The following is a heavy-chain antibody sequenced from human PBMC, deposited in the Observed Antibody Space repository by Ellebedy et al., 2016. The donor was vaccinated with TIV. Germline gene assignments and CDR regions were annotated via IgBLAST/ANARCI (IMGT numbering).Heavy chain of an antibody. V-gene: IGHV4-59*12. Sequence: MPSETLSLTCTVSGGSINGFFCSWIRQAPGRGLEWLGYVFYTGNTYYNPSLRSRVAMSVDTSKNQFSLSLTSVTAADTAVYYFAKARDRSLDQWGQGTLVTVSS. CDR1: GGSINGFF. CDR2: VFYTGNT. J-gene: IGHJ4*02. D-gene: IGHD1-14*01. CDR3: AKARDRSLDQ.